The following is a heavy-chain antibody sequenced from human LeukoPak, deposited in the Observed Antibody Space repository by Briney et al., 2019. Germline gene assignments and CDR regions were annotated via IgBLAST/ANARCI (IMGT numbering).Heavy chain of an antibody. Sequence: PGGSLRLSCAASGFTFSSYEMNWVRHAPGKGLEWVSYISSSGSTIYYADSVKGRFTISRDNAKNSLYLQMNSLRAEDTAVYYCARGCRYDSSGYYYESFDYWGQGTLVTVSS. CDR1: GFTFSSYE. V-gene: IGHV3-48*03. CDR3: ARGCRYDSSGYYYESFDY. D-gene: IGHD3-22*01. J-gene: IGHJ4*02. CDR2: ISSSGSTI.